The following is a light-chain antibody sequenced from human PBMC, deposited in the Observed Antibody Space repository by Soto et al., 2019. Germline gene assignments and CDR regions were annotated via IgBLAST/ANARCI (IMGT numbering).Light chain of an antibody. Sequence: DIQMTQSPSTLSASIGDRVTITCRASQNINNWIAWYQQKPGKAPKLLIYDASTLESGVPSRFSGSGSGTEFTLTISSLQPDDFATYYCQQYNSYSTFGQGTKVEIK. CDR3: QQYNSYST. V-gene: IGKV1-5*01. CDR2: DAS. CDR1: QNINNW. J-gene: IGKJ1*01.